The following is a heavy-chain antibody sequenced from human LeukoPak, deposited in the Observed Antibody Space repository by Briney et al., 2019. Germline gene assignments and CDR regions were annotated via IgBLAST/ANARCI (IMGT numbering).Heavy chain of an antibody. CDR3: TTELWFGEANYFDC. CDR1: GFTFSNAW. D-gene: IGHD3-10*01. V-gene: IGHV3-15*01. Sequence: SGGSLRLSCAASGFTFSNAWMNWVRQAPGKGLEWVGRFKSEAEGGTIDYARPVKGRFTISRDDSKNTLYLQMNSLETEDTAVYYCTTELWFGEANYFDCWGQGTLVTVSS. CDR2: FKSEAEGGTI. J-gene: IGHJ4*02.